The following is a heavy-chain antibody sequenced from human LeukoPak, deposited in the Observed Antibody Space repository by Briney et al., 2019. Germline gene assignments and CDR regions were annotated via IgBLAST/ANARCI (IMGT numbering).Heavy chain of an antibody. CDR2: INAGNGNT. V-gene: IGHV1-3*01. CDR3: ADSSGWYEDAFDI. Sequence: GASVKVSCKASGYTFTSYAMHWVRQAPGQRLEWMGWINAGNGNTKYSQKFQGRVTITRDTSASTAYMELSSLRSEDTAVYYCADSSGWYEDAFDIWGQGTMVTVSS. J-gene: IGHJ3*02. D-gene: IGHD6-19*01. CDR1: GYTFTSYA.